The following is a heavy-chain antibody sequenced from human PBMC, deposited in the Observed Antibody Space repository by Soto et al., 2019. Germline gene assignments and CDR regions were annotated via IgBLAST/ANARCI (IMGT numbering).Heavy chain of an antibody. CDR3: ARRPQY. Sequence: KASETMSLTCAVSGGSIISTHRWPGVRQCASKGIGCIGETYHNETTNNNPTLKSRRTISVDTSKIHSSLGVTPVSVRDTATYFCARRPQYWGPGKLVTVSS. CDR1: GGSIISTHR. V-gene: IGHV4-4*02. J-gene: IGHJ4*02. CDR2: TYHNETT.